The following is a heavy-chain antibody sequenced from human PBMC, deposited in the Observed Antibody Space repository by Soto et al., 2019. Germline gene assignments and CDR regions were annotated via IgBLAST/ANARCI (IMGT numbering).Heavy chain of an antibody. J-gene: IGHJ6*02. V-gene: IGHV1-58*01. CDR3: ARDTKAGTPTYYYYGMDV. CDR1: GFTFTSSA. D-gene: IGHD1-1*01. Sequence: SVKVSCKASGFTFTSSAVQWVRQARGQRLEWIGWIVVGSGNTNYAQKYQERVTITRDTSISTAYMEMSRLRSDDTAVYYCARDTKAGTPTYYYYGMDVWGQGTTVTVSS. CDR2: IVVGSGNT.